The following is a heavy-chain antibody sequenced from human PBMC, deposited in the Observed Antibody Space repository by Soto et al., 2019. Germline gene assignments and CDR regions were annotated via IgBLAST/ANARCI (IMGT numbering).Heavy chain of an antibody. CDR3: ARAEIVGATYDDY. V-gene: IGHV4-34*01. D-gene: IGHD1-26*01. CDR1: GGAFSGYY. Sequence: SETLSLTCAVYGGAFSGYYWSWIRQPPGKGLEWIGEINHSGITNYNPSLKSRVTISVDTSKNQFSLKLSSVTATDTAVYYCARAEIVGATYDDYWGQGTLVTVSS. J-gene: IGHJ4*02. CDR2: INHSGIT.